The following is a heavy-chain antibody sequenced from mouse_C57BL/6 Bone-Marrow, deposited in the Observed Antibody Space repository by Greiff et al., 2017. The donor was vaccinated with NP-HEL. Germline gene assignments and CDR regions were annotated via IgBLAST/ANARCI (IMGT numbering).Heavy chain of an antibody. D-gene: IGHD3-3*01. CDR3: ARRTNYFDY. Sequence: VQLQQSGPELVKPGASVKISCKASGYTFTDYYMNWVKQSHGKSLEWIGDINPNNGGTSYNQKFKGKATLTVDKSSSTAYIELRSLTSEDSAVYYCARRTNYFDYWGKGTTLTVSS. J-gene: IGHJ2*01. CDR2: INPNNGGT. CDR1: GYTFTDYY. V-gene: IGHV1-26*01.